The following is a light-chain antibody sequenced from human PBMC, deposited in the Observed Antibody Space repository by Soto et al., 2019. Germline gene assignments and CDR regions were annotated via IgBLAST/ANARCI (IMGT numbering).Light chain of an antibody. V-gene: IGKV2-30*02. CDR3: MQGSHWPPIT. J-gene: IGKJ5*01. CDR1: QXPLHRDGNTY. CDR2: KVS. Sequence: DVVVTQSPLSLPVTLGQAASISCRSIQXPLHRDGNTYLSWFRQRPGQSPRRLIYKVSNREAGVPDRFSGSGSGTDFTLKISRVEAEDVGLYYCMQGSHWPPITFGQGTRLEIK.